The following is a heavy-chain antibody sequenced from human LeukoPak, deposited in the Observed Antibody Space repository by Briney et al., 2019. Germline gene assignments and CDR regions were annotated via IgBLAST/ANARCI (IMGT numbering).Heavy chain of an antibody. J-gene: IGHJ5*02. CDR1: GGTFSSYA. Sequence: SVKVSCKASGGTFSSYAISWVRQAPGQGLEWMGGIIPIFGTANYAQKFQGRVTITADESTSAAYMELSSLRSEDTAVYYCARWDTAMSSLDPWGQGTLVTVSS. D-gene: IGHD5-18*01. V-gene: IGHV1-69*13. CDR3: ARWDTAMSSLDP. CDR2: IIPIFGTA.